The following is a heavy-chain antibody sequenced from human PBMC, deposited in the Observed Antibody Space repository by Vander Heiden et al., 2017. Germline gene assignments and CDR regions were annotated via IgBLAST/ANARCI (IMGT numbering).Heavy chain of an antibody. CDR2: LASDGSNN. CDR3: AKDRSSGRDYSDY. CDR1: GFTFTSYG. V-gene: IGHV3-30*18. Sequence: QVQLVESGGGVVKPGRALRLSGAASGFTFTSYGMHWVRQAPGKGLGWVAVLASDGSNNYYADSVKGRFTISRDNSKNTLFLQMNSLRTEDTAVYYCAKDRSSGRDYSDYWGQGTLVTVSS. D-gene: IGHD3-10*01. J-gene: IGHJ4*02.